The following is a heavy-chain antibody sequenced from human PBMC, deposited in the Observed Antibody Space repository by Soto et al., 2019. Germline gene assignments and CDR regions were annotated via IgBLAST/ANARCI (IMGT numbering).Heavy chain of an antibody. J-gene: IGHJ4*02. CDR2: INAGNGNT. D-gene: IGHD3-10*01. Sequence: QRLGWMGWINAGNGNTKYSQKFQGRVTITRDTSASTAYMELSSLRSEDTAVYYCARVWGITMVRGVIGYWGQGTL. CDR3: ARVWGITMVRGVIGY. V-gene: IGHV1-3*01.